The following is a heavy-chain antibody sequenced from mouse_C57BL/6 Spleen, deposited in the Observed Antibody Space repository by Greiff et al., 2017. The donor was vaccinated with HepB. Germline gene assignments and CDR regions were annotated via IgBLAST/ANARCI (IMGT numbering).Heavy chain of an antibody. Sequence: QVTLKECGPGILQSSQTLSLTCSFSGFSLSTSGMGVSWIRQPSGKGLEWLAHIYWDDDKRYNPSLKSRLTISKDTSRNQVFLKITSVDTADTATYYCARYYYGSSSYWYFDVWGTGTTVTVSS. CDR1: GFSLSTSGMG. CDR3: ARYYYGSSSYWYFDV. J-gene: IGHJ1*03. CDR2: IYWDDDK. D-gene: IGHD1-1*01. V-gene: IGHV8-12*01.